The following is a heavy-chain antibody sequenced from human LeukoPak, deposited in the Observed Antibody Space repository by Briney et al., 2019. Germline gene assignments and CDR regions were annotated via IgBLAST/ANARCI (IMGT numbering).Heavy chain of an antibody. Sequence: GGSLRLSCAASGFTFSSYAMSWVRQAPGKGLEWVSAISGSGGSTYYADSVKGRFTISRDNSKNTLYLQMNSLRAEDTAVYYCARGPSYCGGDCYYYFDYWGQGTLVTVSS. D-gene: IGHD2-21*01. CDR1: GFTFSSYA. J-gene: IGHJ4*02. CDR3: ARGPSYCGGDCYYYFDY. V-gene: IGHV3-23*01. CDR2: ISGSGGST.